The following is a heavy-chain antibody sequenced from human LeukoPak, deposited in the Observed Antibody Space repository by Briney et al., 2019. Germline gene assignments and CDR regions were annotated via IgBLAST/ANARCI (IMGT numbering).Heavy chain of an antibody. J-gene: IGHJ4*02. D-gene: IGHD3-9*01. V-gene: IGHV1-18*01. CDR3: ARAERQNFDWLLDIDF. CDR1: GYMFTNDG. CDR2: ISTYHGNT. Sequence: GAVTVSRMASGYMFTNDGISWLGQAPGKGAEGMGWISTYHGNTNQAQKFPARLTMTTDTSTTTAYTELTTLTSDDTAVYYCARAERQNFDWLLDIDFWGQGTLVTVSS.